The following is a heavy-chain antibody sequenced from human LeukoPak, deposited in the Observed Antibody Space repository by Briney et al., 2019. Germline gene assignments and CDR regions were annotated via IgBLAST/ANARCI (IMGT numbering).Heavy chain of an antibody. Sequence: GGSLRLSCAASGFTYSSYSMNWVRQAPGKGLEWVSSISSSSSYIYYADSVKGRFTISRDNAKNSLYLQMNSLRAEDTAVYYCARELAYSGYALDYWGQGTLVTVSS. D-gene: IGHD5-12*01. CDR2: ISSSSSYI. CDR1: GFTYSSYS. J-gene: IGHJ4*02. V-gene: IGHV3-21*01. CDR3: ARELAYSGYALDY.